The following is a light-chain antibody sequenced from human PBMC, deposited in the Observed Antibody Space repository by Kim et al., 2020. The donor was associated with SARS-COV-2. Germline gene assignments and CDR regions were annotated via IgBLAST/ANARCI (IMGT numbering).Light chain of an antibody. V-gene: IGKV3-15*01. CDR3: QKYHAWPYT. CDR1: QSVSSN. J-gene: IGKJ2*01. Sequence: VSPGERATLAGRARQSVSSNPAWYQQKPVQAPRVLIFGASSRATGIPARFSGSGSGTEFTLTISSLLSEDVAVYYCQKYHAWPYTFGQGTKLEI. CDR2: GAS.